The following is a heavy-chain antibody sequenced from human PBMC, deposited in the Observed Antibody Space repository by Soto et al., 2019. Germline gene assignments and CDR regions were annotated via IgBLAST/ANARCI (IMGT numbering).Heavy chain of an antibody. CDR2: ISAHRGHT. Sequence: QVQLVQSAPELTKPGASVKVSCRVSGHISGHYGISWVRLRAGQGLEWMGWISAHRGHTNYAHKFRGRVTMTTDPSTATVSMELTNRLSDDTAVYFCARDGDQWDQRFCDTWGQGTLVTVSS. J-gene: IGHJ5*02. CDR3: ARDGDQWDQRFCDT. D-gene: IGHD1-26*01. CDR1: GHISGHYG. V-gene: IGHV1-18*01.